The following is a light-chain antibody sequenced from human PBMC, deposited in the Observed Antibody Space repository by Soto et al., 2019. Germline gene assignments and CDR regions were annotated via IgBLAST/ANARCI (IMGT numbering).Light chain of an antibody. CDR3: QAWDGSSDV. J-gene: IGLJ1*01. Sequence: SYELTQPPSVSVSPGQTASITCSGNKLGDKYSNWYQQLPGQSPVLVIYQDTKRPSGVPERFSGSNSGNTATLTISGTQAMDEADYYCQAWDGSSDVFGTGTKLTVL. CDR2: QDT. V-gene: IGLV3-1*01. CDR1: KLGDKY.